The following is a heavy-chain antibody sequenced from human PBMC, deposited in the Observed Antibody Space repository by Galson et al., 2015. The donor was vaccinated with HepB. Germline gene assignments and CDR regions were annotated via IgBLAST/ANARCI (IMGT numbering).Heavy chain of an antibody. CDR3: ARGVRGSRYCWFDT. V-gene: IGHV4-39*02. CDR2: LYFSGNT. CDR1: GDSLSGSNHC. Sequence: PLSLTCSVSGDSLSGSNHCWGWIRQPPGKGPEWIGTLYFSGNTYDPSLKSRVDISMDASKNQFSLSVNSVTAADTAVYYCARGVRGSRYCWFDTWGQGSLVTVSS. D-gene: IGHD3-3*01. J-gene: IGHJ5*02.